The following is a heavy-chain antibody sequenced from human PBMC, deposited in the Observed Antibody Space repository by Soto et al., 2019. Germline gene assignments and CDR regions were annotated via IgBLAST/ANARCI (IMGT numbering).Heavy chain of an antibody. CDR3: ARGDYYDSSGYSDY. CDR1: GYTFTSYG. Sequence: ASVKVSCKASGYTFTSYGISWVRQAPGQGLEWMGWINPNSGGTNYAQKFQGWVTMTRDTSISTAYMELSRLRSDDTAVYYCARGDYYDSSGYSDYWGQGTLVTVSS. V-gene: IGHV1-2*04. D-gene: IGHD3-22*01. CDR2: INPNSGGT. J-gene: IGHJ4*02.